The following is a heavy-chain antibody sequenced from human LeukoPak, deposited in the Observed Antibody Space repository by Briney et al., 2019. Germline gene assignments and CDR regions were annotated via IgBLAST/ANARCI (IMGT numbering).Heavy chain of an antibody. Sequence: SGGSLRLSCAASGFTFSSYGMSWVRQAPGKGLEWVSAIGGRDGSTYYADSVKGRFTISRDNSKNTLYVQMNSLRAEDTAVYYCARDLGYCTNGVCHTRFDYWGQGTLVAVSS. V-gene: IGHV3-23*01. CDR2: IGGRDGST. J-gene: IGHJ4*02. CDR3: ARDLGYCTNGVCHTRFDY. D-gene: IGHD2-8*01. CDR1: GFTFSSYG.